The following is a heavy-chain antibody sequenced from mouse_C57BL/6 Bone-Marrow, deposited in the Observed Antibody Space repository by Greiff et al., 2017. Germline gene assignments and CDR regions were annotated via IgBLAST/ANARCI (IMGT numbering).Heavy chain of an antibody. V-gene: IGHV1-81*01. Sequence: QVQLQQSGAELARPGASVKLSCKASGYTFTSYGISWVKQRTGQGLEWIGEIYPRSGNTFYNEKFKGKATLTADKSSSTAYMELRSLTSEDSAVYFGARGYYSNYDGYFDVWGTGTTVTVSS. CDR1: GYTFTSYG. CDR3: ARGYYSNYDGYFDV. J-gene: IGHJ1*03. D-gene: IGHD2-5*01. CDR2: IYPRSGNT.